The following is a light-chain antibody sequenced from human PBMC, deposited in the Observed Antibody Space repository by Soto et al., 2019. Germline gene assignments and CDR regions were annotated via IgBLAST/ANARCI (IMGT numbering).Light chain of an antibody. V-gene: IGKV3-15*01. Sequence: ETVLTLYTATLSVLPLEIATLSFMASQSVSSNFAWYQQKPGQAPRLLIYGASTRATGIPARFSGSGSGTEHTLSVSGLRTEDYPVYYCQQHNDQPPGAFGQGTKVDIK. J-gene: IGKJ1*01. CDR1: QSVSSN. CDR3: QQHNDQPPGA. CDR2: GAS.